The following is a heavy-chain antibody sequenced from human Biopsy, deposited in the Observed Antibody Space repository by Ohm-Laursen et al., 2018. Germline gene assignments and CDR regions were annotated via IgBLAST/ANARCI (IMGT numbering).Heavy chain of an antibody. J-gene: IGHJ4*02. CDR2: LFTSGTT. CDR3: VRGGSGSFPFDY. CDR1: GDSVTKYY. Sequence: PSDTLSLTCTVSGDSVTKYYWSWIRQPPGKGLEWIGRLFTSGTTNYSPSPNNRVTMSVDTSKNQFSLRLTSVTAADTAVYYCVRGGSGSFPFDYWGPGTLVTGSS. V-gene: IGHV4-4*07. D-gene: IGHD3-10*01.